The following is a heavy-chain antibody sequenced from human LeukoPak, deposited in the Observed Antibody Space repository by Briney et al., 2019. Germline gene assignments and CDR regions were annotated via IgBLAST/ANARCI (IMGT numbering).Heavy chain of an antibody. CDR1: GGSISSSSYY. V-gene: IGHV4-39*01. CDR3: ARQRGYYDSSGTIFDY. CDR2: IYYSGST. D-gene: IGHD3-22*01. J-gene: IGHJ4*02. Sequence: PSETLSLTRTVSGGSISSSSYYWGWIRQPPGKGLEWIGSIYYSGSTYYNPSLKSRVTISVDTSKNQFPLKLSSVTAADTAVYYCARQRGYYDSSGTIFDYWGQGTLVTVSS.